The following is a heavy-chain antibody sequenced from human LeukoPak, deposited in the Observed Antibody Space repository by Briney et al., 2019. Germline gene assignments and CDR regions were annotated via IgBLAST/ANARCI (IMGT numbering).Heavy chain of an antibody. V-gene: IGHV3-7*03. CDR2: IKQDGSEK. CDR3: ATYRQVLLPFES. J-gene: IGHJ4*02. D-gene: IGHD2-8*02. Sequence: GGSLRLSCAASGFTFSRYWMSWVRQAPGKGLEWVANIKQDGSEKDYVDSVKGRFTISRDNAKNSLYLQMNSLRAEDTAIYYCATYRQVLLPFESWGQGTLVTVSS. CDR1: GFTFSRYW.